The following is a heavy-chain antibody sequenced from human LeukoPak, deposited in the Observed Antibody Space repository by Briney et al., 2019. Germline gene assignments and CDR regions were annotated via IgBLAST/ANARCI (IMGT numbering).Heavy chain of an antibody. V-gene: IGHV1-2*02. D-gene: IGHD1-26*01. Sequence: ASVKVSCKASGYTFTGYYMHWVREAPGQGLEWMGWINPNSGGTYYAQKFQGRVTMTRDMSISTAYMELTRLRSDDTAVYYCARVSGGGSQSYDAFDIWGQGTLVTVSS. CDR3: ARVSGGGSQSYDAFDI. CDR2: INPNSGGT. CDR1: GYTFTGYY. J-gene: IGHJ3*02.